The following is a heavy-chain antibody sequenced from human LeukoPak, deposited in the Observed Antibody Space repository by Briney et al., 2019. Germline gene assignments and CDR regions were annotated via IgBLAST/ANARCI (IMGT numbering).Heavy chain of an antibody. D-gene: IGHD4-17*01. CDR2: IIPILGIA. V-gene: IGHV1-69*04. CDR3: ARDRGADQYPLRAYGDYSYFDY. J-gene: IGHJ4*02. CDR1: GYTFTSYA. Sequence: SVKVSCKASGYTFTSYAMNWVRQAPGQGLEWMGRIIPILGIANYAQKFQGRVTITADKSTSTAYMELSSLRSEDTAVYYCARDRGADQYPLRAYGDYSYFDYWGQGTLVTVSS.